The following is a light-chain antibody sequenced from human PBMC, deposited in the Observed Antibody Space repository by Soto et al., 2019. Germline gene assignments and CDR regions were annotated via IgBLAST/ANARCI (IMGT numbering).Light chain of an antibody. CDR1: QSVSTW. J-gene: IGKJ1*01. Sequence: DIQMTQSPSTLSASVGDRVTITCRASQSVSTWLAWYQQKPGKAPHLLIFKASTLESGVPSRFSGSGSGTEFTLTITSLQPDDFATYYYQQYNVHSPWTFGQGTKVEI. CDR2: KAS. V-gene: IGKV1-5*03. CDR3: QQYNVHSPWT.